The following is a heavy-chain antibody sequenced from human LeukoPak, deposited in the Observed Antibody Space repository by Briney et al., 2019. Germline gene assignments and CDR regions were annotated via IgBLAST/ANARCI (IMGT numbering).Heavy chain of an antibody. Sequence: PGGSLRLSCAASGFTVSSNYMSWVRQAPGKGLEWVSVIYSGGSTYYADSVKGRFTISRDNAKNSLYLQMNSLRAEDTAVYYCARDVGYCSGGSCSMAYYYYYYMDVWGKGTTVTVSS. CDR1: GFTVSSNY. D-gene: IGHD2-15*01. J-gene: IGHJ6*03. CDR2: IYSGGST. V-gene: IGHV3-53*01. CDR3: ARDVGYCSGGSCSMAYYYYYYMDV.